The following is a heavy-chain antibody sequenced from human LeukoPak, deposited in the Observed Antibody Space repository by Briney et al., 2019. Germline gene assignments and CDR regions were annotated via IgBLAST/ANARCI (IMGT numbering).Heavy chain of an antibody. CDR3: ARERLIAGATVFDY. V-gene: IGHV4-59*11. J-gene: IGHJ4*02. CDR1: GDSISSHY. CDR2: IYCSGSS. Sequence: SETLSLTCTVSGDSISSHYWSWIRQPPGKGLEWIGCIYCSGSSSYNPSLKSRVTISVDTSNTQFSLKLTSVTAADTAVYFCARERLIAGATVFDYLGQGTLVTVSS. D-gene: IGHD1-26*01.